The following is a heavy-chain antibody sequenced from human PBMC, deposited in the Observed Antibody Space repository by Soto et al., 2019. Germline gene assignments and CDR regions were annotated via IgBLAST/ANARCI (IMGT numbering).Heavy chain of an antibody. Sequence: SETLSLTCTASGGSISSYYWSWIRQPPGKGLEWIGYIYYSGSTNYNPSLKSRVTISVDTSKNQFSLKLSSVTAADTAVYYCARDFAPRNSDYYYYGMDVWGQGTTVTVSS. V-gene: IGHV4-59*01. J-gene: IGHJ6*02. CDR2: IYYSGST. CDR3: ARDFAPRNSDYYYYGMDV. CDR1: GGSISSYY. D-gene: IGHD4-4*01.